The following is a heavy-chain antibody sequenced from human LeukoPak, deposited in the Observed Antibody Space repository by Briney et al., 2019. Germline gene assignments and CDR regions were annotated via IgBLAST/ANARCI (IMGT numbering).Heavy chain of an antibody. V-gene: IGHV1-3*03. D-gene: IGHD2-8*01. Sequence: ASVKVSCKASGYTFTTYAIHWLRQAPGQRLEWMGWINAANGNTKYSQEFQGRITITRDTSANTVYMELSSLRSEDMAAYYCARGGATNPWYYFDYWGQGTLVIVSS. CDR1: GYTFTTYA. J-gene: IGHJ4*02. CDR3: ARGGATNPWYYFDY. CDR2: INAANGNT.